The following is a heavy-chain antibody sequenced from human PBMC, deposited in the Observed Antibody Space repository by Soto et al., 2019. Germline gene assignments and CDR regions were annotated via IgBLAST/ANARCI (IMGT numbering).Heavy chain of an antibody. J-gene: IGHJ4*02. CDR2: IYYSGST. V-gene: IGHV4-59*08. Sequence: SETLSLTCTVSGCSISSYYWSWIRQPPGKGLEWIGYIYYSGSTNYNPSLKSRVTISVDTSKNQFSLKLSSVTAADTAVYYCARTAMVRGVIPFDSWGQGTLVTVS. CDR3: ARTAMVRGVIPFDS. CDR1: GCSISSYY. D-gene: IGHD3-10*01.